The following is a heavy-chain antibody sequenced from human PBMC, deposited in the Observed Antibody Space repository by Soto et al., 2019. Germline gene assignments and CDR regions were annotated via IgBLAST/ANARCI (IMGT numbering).Heavy chain of an antibody. CDR2: IWYDGSNK. CDR1: GFTFSSYG. D-gene: IGHD2-15*01. V-gene: IGHV3-33*01. J-gene: IGHJ4*02. Sequence: GGSLRLSCAASGFTFSSYGMHWVRQAPGKGLEWVAVIWYDGSNKYYADSVKGRFTISRDNSKNTLHLQMNSLRAEDTAVYYCARDLCSGGSCYSDYWGQGTLVTVSS. CDR3: ARDLCSGGSCYSDY.